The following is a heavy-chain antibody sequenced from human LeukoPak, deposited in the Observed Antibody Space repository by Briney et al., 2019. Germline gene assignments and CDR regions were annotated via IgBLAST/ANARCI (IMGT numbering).Heavy chain of an antibody. Sequence: GGSLRLSCAASGFTFSTYVMHWVRQAPGKGLVWVSRINVDGSSTFYADSVKGRFTISRDNAKKTLYLQMNRLRAEDTAVYFCARVAAAGTKGFWDYWGQGTLVTVSS. D-gene: IGHD6-13*01. CDR1: GFTFSTYV. CDR2: INVDGSST. V-gene: IGHV3-74*01. J-gene: IGHJ4*02. CDR3: ARVAAAGTKGFWDY.